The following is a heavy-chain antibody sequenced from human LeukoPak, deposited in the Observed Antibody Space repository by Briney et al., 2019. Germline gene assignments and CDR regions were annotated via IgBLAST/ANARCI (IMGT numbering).Heavy chain of an antibody. V-gene: IGHV3-74*01. CDR2: INHDGSDT. CDR3: ARERDLDAFDI. Sequence: PGGSLRLSCAASGFTFKLYWMHWVRQVPGRGPVWVSRINHDGSDTIYADSVRGRFTISRDDAKNTLYLQMNNLRAEDTAVYYCARERDLDAFDIWGQGTMVTVSS. D-gene: IGHD1-1*01. CDR1: GFTFKLYW. J-gene: IGHJ3*02.